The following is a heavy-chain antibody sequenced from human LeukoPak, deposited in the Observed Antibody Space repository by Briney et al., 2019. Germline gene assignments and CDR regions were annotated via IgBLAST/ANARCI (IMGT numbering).Heavy chain of an antibody. D-gene: IGHD3-16*02. Sequence: VSGPALVKPTQTLTLTCTCSGFSLSTSGMCVSWIRQPPGKALEWLALIDWDDDKYYSTSLKTRLTISKDTSKNQVVLTMTNMDTVDTATYYCAWTDSDYDYVWGRYRFNWFDPWGQGTLVTVSS. V-gene: IGHV2-70*01. J-gene: IGHJ5*02. CDR1: GFSLSTSGMC. CDR3: AWTDSDYDYVWGRYRFNWFDP. CDR2: IDWDDDK.